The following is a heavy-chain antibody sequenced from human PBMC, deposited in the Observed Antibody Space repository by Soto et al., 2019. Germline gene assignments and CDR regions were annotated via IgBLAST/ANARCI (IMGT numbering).Heavy chain of an antibody. Sequence: GGSLRLSCAASGFTFSSYAMHWVRQAPGKGLEWVAVISYDGSNKYYADSVKGRFTISRDNSKNTLYLQMNSLRAEDTAVYYCARDSPLRWGQGTLVTVSS. CDR2: ISYDGSNK. J-gene: IGHJ4*02. CDR1: GFTFSSYA. V-gene: IGHV3-30-3*01. CDR3: ARDSPLR.